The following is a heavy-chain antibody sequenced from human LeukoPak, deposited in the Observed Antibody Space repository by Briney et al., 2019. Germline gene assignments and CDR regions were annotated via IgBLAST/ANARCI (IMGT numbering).Heavy chain of an antibody. CDR2: ISSSSSYI. CDR1: GFTFSSYS. D-gene: IGHD2-21*02. V-gene: IGHV3-21*01. Sequence: GGSLRLSCAASGFTFSSYSMNWVRQAPGKGLXXVSSISSSSSYIYYADSVKGRFTISRDNAKNSLYLQMNSLRAEDTAVYYCARDQGVTASNFDYWGQGTLVTVSS. CDR3: ARDQGVTASNFDY. J-gene: IGHJ4*02.